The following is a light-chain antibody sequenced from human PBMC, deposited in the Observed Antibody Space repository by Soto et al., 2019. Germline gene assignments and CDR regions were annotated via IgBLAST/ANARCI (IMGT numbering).Light chain of an antibody. Sequence: EIVLTQSPATLSLSPGERATLSCRASQSVNTYLAWYQQKSGQAPRLLIHDASHRATGIPARFSGSGSGTDFTLTISSLEPADFEVYYCQHCSGFTFGPGTKVDIK. V-gene: IGKV3-11*01. CDR3: QHCSGFT. CDR2: DAS. J-gene: IGKJ3*01. CDR1: QSVNTY.